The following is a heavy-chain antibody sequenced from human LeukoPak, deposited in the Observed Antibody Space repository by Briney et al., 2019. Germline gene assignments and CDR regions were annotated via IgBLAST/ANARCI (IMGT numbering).Heavy chain of an antibody. CDR3: ARDTKSYLDY. D-gene: IGHD3-3*01. CDR1: GFTLSSNW. J-gene: IGHJ4*02. V-gene: IGHV3-74*01. Sequence: PGGSLRLSCAASGFTLSSNWMHWVRQAPGKGLVWVSGINSDGSSTYYADSVKGRFTISRNNAKNTLYLHMNSLRTEDTAVYYCARDTKSYLDYWGQGTLVTVSS. CDR2: INSDGSST.